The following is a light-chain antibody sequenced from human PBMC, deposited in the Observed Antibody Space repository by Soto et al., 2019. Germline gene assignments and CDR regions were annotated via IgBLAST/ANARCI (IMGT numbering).Light chain of an antibody. CDR2: EVS. CDR1: SNDIGTYNY. Sequence: QSALTQPASVSGSPGQSITISCTGTSNDIGTYNYVSWYQQHPDKTPKLMIYEVSNRPSGVSSRFSGSKSGNTASLSIAGLQAEDEADYYCSSHTTASTIYVFGSGTKLTVL. CDR3: SSHTTASTIYV. J-gene: IGLJ1*01. V-gene: IGLV2-14*01.